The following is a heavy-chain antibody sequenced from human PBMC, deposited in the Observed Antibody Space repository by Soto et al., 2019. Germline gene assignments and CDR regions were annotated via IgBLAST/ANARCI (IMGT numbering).Heavy chain of an antibody. CDR3: ARGSYFYGTDGYRTPLFDL. Sequence: GGSLRLSCAASGFTFSNYAMTWVRQAPGKGLEWVSVISGSSGNTYYADSVKGRFTISRDDSKNTLQLQMNSLRAEDTAVYYCARGSYFYGTDGYRTPLFDLWGQGTLVTVSS. J-gene: IGHJ4*02. D-gene: IGHD3-10*01. CDR1: GFTFSNYA. V-gene: IGHV3-23*01. CDR2: ISGSSGNT.